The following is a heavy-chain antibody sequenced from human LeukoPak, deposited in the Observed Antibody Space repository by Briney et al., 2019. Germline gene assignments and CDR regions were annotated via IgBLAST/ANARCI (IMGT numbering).Heavy chain of an antibody. V-gene: IGHV3-30*04. CDR1: GFTFSSYA. Sequence: GGSLRLSCAASGFTFSSYAMHWVRQAPGKGLEWVAVISYDGSNKYYADSVKGRFTISRDNSKNTLYLQMNSLRAEDTAVYYCARVEEGLYVLRYFDRMDVWGKGTTVTVSS. J-gene: IGHJ6*04. D-gene: IGHD3-9*01. CDR3: ARVEEGLYVLRYFDRMDV. CDR2: ISYDGSNK.